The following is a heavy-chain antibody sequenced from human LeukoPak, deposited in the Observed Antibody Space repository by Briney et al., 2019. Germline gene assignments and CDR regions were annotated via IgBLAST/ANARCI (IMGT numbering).Heavy chain of an antibody. Sequence: ASVKVSCKASGYTFTGYYMHWVRQAPGQGLEWMGSINPNSGGTNYAQNFQGRVTMTRDTSISTAYMELSRLRSDDTAVYYCARAYVWGSYRYYFDYWGQGTLVTVSS. CDR3: ARAYVWGSYRYYFDY. CDR1: GYTFTGYY. V-gene: IGHV1-2*02. D-gene: IGHD3-16*02. J-gene: IGHJ4*02. CDR2: INPNSGGT.